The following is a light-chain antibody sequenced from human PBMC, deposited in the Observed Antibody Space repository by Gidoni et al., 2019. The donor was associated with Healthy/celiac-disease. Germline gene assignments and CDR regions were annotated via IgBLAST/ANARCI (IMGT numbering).Light chain of an antibody. Sequence: VMTKYPLSLPATPGGPASISCRSSQSRLHSNGYTYLDWYLQKPGQSPQLLIYLGSNRASGVPDRFSGSGSGSDFTLKISRVEAEDVGVYYCMQALQTPTYTFGQGTKLEIK. J-gene: IGKJ2*01. CDR2: LGS. CDR3: MQALQTPTYT. V-gene: IGKV2-28*01. CDR1: QSRLHSNGYTY.